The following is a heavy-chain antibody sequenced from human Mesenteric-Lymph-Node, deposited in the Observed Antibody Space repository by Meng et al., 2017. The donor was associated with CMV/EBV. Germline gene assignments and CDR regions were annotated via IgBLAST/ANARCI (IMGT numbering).Heavy chain of an antibody. Sequence: GESLKISCAASGFTFDDYGMSWVRQTPGKGLEWVSGINWTGSSTGYADSVKGRFTISRDNTKNSLYLQMNSMRAEDTALYYCARDGMLSGSYFGRDDYFDYWGQGTLVTVSS. J-gene: IGHJ4*02. V-gene: IGHV3-20*04. CDR3: ARDGMLSGSYFGRDDYFDY. D-gene: IGHD1-26*01. CDR1: GFTFDDYG. CDR2: INWTGSST.